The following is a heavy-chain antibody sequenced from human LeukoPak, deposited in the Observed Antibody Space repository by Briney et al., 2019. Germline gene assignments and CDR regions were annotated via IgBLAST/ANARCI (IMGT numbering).Heavy chain of an antibody. Sequence: PGGSLRLSCAASGFTFSSYAMSWVRQAPGKGLEWVSSISGSGGSTYYAGSVKGRFTISRDNSKNTLYLQMNSLRAEDTAVYYCAKDPIDWGTIYFDYWGQGTLVTVSS. CDR1: GFTFSSYA. CDR3: AKDPIDWGTIYFDY. J-gene: IGHJ4*02. CDR2: ISGSGGST. D-gene: IGHD3-9*01. V-gene: IGHV3-23*01.